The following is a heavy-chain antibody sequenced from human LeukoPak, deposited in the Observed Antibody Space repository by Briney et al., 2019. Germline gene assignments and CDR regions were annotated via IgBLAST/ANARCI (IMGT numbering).Heavy chain of an antibody. CDR1: GYTFTGYY. V-gene: IGHV1-2*04. D-gene: IGHD6-13*01. CDR2: INPNSGGT. J-gene: IGHJ3*02. Sequence: ASVKVSCKASGYTFTGYYMHWVRQAPGQGLEWMGWINPNSGGTNYAQKFQGWVTMTRDTSISTAYMELSRLRSDDTAVYYCARVLTGSSWYGPYAFDIWGQGTMVTVSP. CDR3: ARVLTGSSWYGPYAFDI.